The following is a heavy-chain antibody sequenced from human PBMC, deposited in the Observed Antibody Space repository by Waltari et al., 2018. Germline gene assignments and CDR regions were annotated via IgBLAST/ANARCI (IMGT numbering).Heavy chain of an antibody. D-gene: IGHD1-26*01. J-gene: IGHJ4*01. CDR2: ISSGASTI. CDR3: ARGEGGANEY. V-gene: IGHV3-48*03. CDR1: GFTLRNYE. Sequence: EVQLVESGGGLVQPGGSLRLLCAASGFTLRNYEMNVVRQAPGKGLGLVSYISSGASTIFDADSVKGRFTISRDNAKNSVYLEMNSLRADDTAIYYCARGEGGANEYWGQGTLVTVSS.